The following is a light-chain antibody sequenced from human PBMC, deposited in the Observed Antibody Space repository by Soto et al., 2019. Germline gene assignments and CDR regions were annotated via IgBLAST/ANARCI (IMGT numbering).Light chain of an antibody. J-gene: IGKJ1*01. Sequence: EVVLTQSPGTLSLSPGERATLSCRASQSVSTNLAWYQQKPGQAPRLLIYDASNRATGIPARFSGSGSGTDFTLTISSLEPEDFAVYYCQQRSGTFGQGTKVDIK. CDR2: DAS. V-gene: IGKV3-11*01. CDR3: QQRSGT. CDR1: QSVSTN.